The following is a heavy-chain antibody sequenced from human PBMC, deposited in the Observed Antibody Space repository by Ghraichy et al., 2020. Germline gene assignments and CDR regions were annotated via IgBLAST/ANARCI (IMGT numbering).Heavy chain of an antibody. CDR2: IYYSGST. Sequence: ESLNISCTVSGGSISSSSYYWGWIRQPPGKGLEWIGSIYYSGSTYYNPSLKSRVTISVDTSKNQFSLKLSSVTAADTAVYYCASDQIVVVSGWFDPWGQGTLVTVSS. CDR1: GGSISSSSYY. J-gene: IGHJ5*02. CDR3: ASDQIVVVSGWFDP. D-gene: IGHD3-22*01. V-gene: IGHV4-39*01.